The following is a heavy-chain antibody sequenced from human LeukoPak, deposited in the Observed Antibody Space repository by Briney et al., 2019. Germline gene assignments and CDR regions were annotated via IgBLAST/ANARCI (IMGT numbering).Heavy chain of an antibody. CDR2: ISGGGVAI. CDR3: AKDGFDYYDSSGYYYFNY. Sequence: PGGTLRLSSAASGFTFSNHAMSGVRQAPGKGLQWVSAISGGGVAIYYADSVKGRFTISRDNSKNTLYLQMNSLRAEDTAVYYCAKDGFDYYDSSGYYYFNYWGQGTLVTVSS. J-gene: IGHJ4*02. CDR1: GFTFSNHA. D-gene: IGHD3-22*01. V-gene: IGHV3-23*01.